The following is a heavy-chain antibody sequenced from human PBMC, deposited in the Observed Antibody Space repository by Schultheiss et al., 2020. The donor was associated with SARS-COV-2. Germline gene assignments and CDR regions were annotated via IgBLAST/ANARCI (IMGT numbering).Heavy chain of an antibody. J-gene: IGHJ4*02. CDR1: GFTFSSYA. Sequence: GESLKISCSASGFTFSSYAMHWVRQAPGKGLEWVSAISGSGGSTYYADSVKGRFTISRDNSKNTLYLQMNSLRAEDTAVYYCARIRPYSSGYYPYFDYWGQGTLVTVSS. D-gene: IGHD3-22*01. CDR2: ISGSGGST. V-gene: IGHV3-23*01. CDR3: ARIRPYSSGYYPYFDY.